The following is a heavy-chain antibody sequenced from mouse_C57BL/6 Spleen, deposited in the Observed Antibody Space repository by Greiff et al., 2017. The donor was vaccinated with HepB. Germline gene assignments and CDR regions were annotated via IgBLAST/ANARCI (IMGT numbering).Heavy chain of an antibody. CDR3: ARWDSSGYYY. D-gene: IGHD3-2*02. J-gene: IGHJ4*01. CDR2: IDPSDSYT. V-gene: IGHV1-59*01. Sequence: QVQLQQSGAELVRPGTSVKLSCKASGYTFTSYWMHWVKQRPGQGLEWIGVIDPSDSYTNYNQKFKGKATLTVDTSSSTAYMQLSSLTSEDSAVYYCARWDSSGYYYWGQGTSVTVSS. CDR1: GYTFTSYW.